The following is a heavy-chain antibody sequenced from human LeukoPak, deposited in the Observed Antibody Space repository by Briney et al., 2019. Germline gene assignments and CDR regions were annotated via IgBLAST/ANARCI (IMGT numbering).Heavy chain of an antibody. D-gene: IGHD3-22*01. V-gene: IGHV3-74*01. CDR2: IKSDGST. Sequence: GGSLRLSCAASGFTFSSYWMHWVCQAPGKGLVWVSRIKSDGSTNYADSMKGRFTISRDNAKNTVSLQMNSLRAEDTGVYYCARAPSEIGGYYPEYFRHWGQGTLVTVSS. J-gene: IGHJ1*01. CDR1: GFTFSSYW. CDR3: ARAPSEIGGYYPEYFRH.